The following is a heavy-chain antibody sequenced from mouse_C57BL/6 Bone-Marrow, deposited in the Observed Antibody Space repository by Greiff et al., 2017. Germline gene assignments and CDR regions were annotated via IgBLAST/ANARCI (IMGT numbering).Heavy chain of an antibody. D-gene: IGHD2-4*01. CDR2: ISDGGSYT. J-gene: IGHJ3*01. Sequence: DVHLVESGGGLVKPGGSLKLSCAASGFTFSSYAMSWVRQTPEKRLEWVATISDGGSYTYYPDNVKGRFTISRDNAKNNLYLQMSHLKSEDTAMYYCAREGLRAWFAYWGQGTLVTVSA. CDR3: AREGLRAWFAY. CDR1: GFTFSSYA. V-gene: IGHV5-4*01.